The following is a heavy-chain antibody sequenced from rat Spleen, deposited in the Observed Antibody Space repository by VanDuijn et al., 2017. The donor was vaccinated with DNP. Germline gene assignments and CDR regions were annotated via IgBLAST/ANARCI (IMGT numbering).Heavy chain of an antibody. Sequence: EVQLVESGGGLVQPGRSLKLSCAASGFAFTNYDMAWVRQAPTKGLEWVAAISSSGGSTYYRDSVKGRFTVSRDYAKSTLYLQMDSLRSEDTATYYCASNNYFDYWGQGVMVTVSS. CDR3: ASNNYFDY. V-gene: IGHV5-25*01. CDR1: GFAFTNYD. J-gene: IGHJ2*01. CDR2: ISSSGGST.